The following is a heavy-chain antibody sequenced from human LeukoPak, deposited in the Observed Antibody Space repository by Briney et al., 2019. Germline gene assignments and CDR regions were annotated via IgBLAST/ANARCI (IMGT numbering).Heavy chain of an antibody. J-gene: IGHJ4*02. CDR2: INHSGST. Sequence: PSETLSLTCAVYGGSFSGYYWSWIRQPPGKGLEWIGEINHSGSTNYNPSLKSRVTISVDTSKSQFSLKLSSVTAADTAVYYCARVGYCSGGSCYAHDYWGQGTLVTVSS. CDR1: GGSFSGYY. D-gene: IGHD2-15*01. V-gene: IGHV4-34*01. CDR3: ARVGYCSGGSCYAHDY.